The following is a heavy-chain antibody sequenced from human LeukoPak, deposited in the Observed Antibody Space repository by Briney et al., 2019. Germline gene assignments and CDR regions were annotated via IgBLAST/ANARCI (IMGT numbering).Heavy chain of an antibody. V-gene: IGHV1-2*02. CDR1: GYTFTDYY. CDR3: ARTLTTWPYYFDF. CDR2: INPNSGGT. J-gene: IGHJ4*02. D-gene: IGHD4/OR15-4a*01. Sequence: ASVKVSCKASGYTFTDYYIHWVRQAPGQGLEWMGWINPNSGGTKYAQNFQGRVTMTRDTSISTAYMELSSLRSDDTAVYYCARTLTTWPYYFDFWGQGTLVTVSS.